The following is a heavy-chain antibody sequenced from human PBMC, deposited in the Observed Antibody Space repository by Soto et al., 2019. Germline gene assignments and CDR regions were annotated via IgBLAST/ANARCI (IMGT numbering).Heavy chain of an antibody. CDR1: GFTFSSYA. V-gene: IGHV3-23*01. CDR3: ANAPSPHDYGDYSGVGLHYYYYYGMDV. D-gene: IGHD4-17*01. Sequence: EVQLLESGGGLVQPGGSLRLSCAASGFTFSSYAMSWVRQAPGKGLEWVSAISGSGGSTYYADSVKGRFTISRDNSKNTLYLQMNSLRAEDTAVYYCANAPSPHDYGDYSGVGLHYYYYYGMDVWGQGTTVTVSS. CDR2: ISGSGGST. J-gene: IGHJ6*02.